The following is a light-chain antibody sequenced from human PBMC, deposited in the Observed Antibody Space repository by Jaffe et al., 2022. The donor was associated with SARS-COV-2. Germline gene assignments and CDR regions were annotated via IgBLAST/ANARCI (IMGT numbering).Light chain of an antibody. CDR1: NIGSKS. CDR2: YDS. V-gene: IGLV3-21*04. Sequence: SSVLTQPPSVSVAPGKTARITCGGNNIGSKSVHWYQQQPGQAPVLVIYYDSDRPSGIPERFSGSNSGNTATLTISRVEAGDEADYYCQVWDSTSDHPAYVFGTGTKVTVL. CDR3: QVWDSTSDHPAYV. J-gene: IGLJ1*01.